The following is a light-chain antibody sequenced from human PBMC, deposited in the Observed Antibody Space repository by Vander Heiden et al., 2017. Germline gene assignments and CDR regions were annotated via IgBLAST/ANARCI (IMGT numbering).Light chain of an antibody. J-gene: IGKJ1*01. V-gene: IGKV3-20*01. CDR1: QSVIRSY. CDR3: QQYGSSPWT. Sequence: EIVLTQSPGTLSSSPGERATLSCRASQSVIRSYLAWYQHKRGQSPRLLIHGASSRATGIPDRFSGSGSGTDFTLNISRLEPQDFAVYYCQQYGSSPWTFGQGTKVEVK. CDR2: GAS.